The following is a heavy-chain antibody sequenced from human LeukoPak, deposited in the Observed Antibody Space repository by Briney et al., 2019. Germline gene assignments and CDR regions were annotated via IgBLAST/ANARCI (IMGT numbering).Heavy chain of an antibody. D-gene: IGHD3-10*02. Sequence: GPSVKVSRKASGYTFTSYDINWTRQATGQGLEWMGWMNPNSGNTGYAQKFQGRVTMTRNTPISTAYMELSSLRSEDTAVYYCAIMDYYVDPWGQGTLVTVSS. CDR3: AIMDYYVDP. CDR2: MNPNSGNT. V-gene: IGHV1-8*01. J-gene: IGHJ5*02. CDR1: GYTFTSYD.